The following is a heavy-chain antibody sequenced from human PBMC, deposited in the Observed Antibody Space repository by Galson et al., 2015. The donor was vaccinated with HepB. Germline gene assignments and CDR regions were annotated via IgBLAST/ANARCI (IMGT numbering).Heavy chain of an antibody. CDR2: IYYSGTT. Sequence: LSLTCTVSGGSISSSNYFWAWIRQPPGKGLEWIGSIYYSGTTYYSPSLESRVTLSIDTSKNQFSLKLTSVNAADTAVYYCVRRRYSGGYYHFDYWSQGTLVTVSS. D-gene: IGHD3-22*01. J-gene: IGHJ4*02. CDR1: GGSISSSNYF. CDR3: VRRRYSGGYYHFDY. V-gene: IGHV4-39*01.